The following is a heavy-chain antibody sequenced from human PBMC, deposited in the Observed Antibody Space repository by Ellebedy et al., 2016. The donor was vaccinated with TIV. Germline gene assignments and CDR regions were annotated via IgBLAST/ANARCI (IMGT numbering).Heavy chain of an antibody. D-gene: IGHD6-13*01. CDR2: INAGNGNT. CDR1: GYTFTTYA. Sequence: ASVKVSCKASGYTFTTYAMHWVRQAPGQRLEWMGWINAGNGNTKYSQRFQGRVTITRDTSTNTAYMELRSLRSDDTAVYYCARLPIAAAGIDYWGQGTLVTVSS. J-gene: IGHJ4*02. V-gene: IGHV1-3*01. CDR3: ARLPIAAAGIDY.